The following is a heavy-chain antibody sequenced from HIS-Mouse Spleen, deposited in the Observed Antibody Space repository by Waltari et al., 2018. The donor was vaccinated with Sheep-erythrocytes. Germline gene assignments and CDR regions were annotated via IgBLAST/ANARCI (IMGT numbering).Heavy chain of an antibody. J-gene: IGHJ4*02. CDR2: ISYDGSNK. V-gene: IGHV3-30*18. D-gene: IGHD3-10*01. CDR3: AKDRRGFWDY. CDR1: GFTFSRYG. Sequence: QVQLVESGGGVVQPGRSLRLSCAASGFTFSRYGMHWVRQAPGKGLEWVAVISYDGSNKYYADSVKGRFTISRDNSKNTLYLQMNSLRAEDTAVYYCAKDRRGFWDYWGQGTLVTVSS.